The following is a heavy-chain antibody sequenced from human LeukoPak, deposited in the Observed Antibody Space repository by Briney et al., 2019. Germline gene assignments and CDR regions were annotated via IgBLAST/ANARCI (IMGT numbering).Heavy chain of an antibody. CDR2: INHSGST. CDR1: GDSISSGGYY. Sequence: SQTLSLTCTVSGDSISSGGYYWSWIRQPPGKGLEWIGEINHSGSTNYNPSLKSRVTISVDTSKNQFSLKLSSVTAADTAVYYCARHTYIAAASDFDYWGQGTLVTVSS. CDR3: ARHTYIAAASDFDY. J-gene: IGHJ4*02. V-gene: IGHV4-39*01. D-gene: IGHD6-13*01.